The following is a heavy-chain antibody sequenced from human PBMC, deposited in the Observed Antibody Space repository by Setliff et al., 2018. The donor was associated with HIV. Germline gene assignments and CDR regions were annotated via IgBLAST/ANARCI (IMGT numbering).Heavy chain of an antibody. J-gene: IGHJ5*02. D-gene: IGHD6-13*01. CDR2: IKQDGSEK. Sequence: GGSLRLSCAASGFTFSSYWMSWVRQAPGKGLEWVANIKQDGSEKYYVDSVKGRFTISRDNAKKSLYLQMNSLRAEDMAMYYCARDLFMEGYSSSWDWFDPWGQGTLVTVPQ. CDR3: ARDLFMEGYSSSWDWFDP. CDR1: GFTFSSYW. V-gene: IGHV3-7*03.